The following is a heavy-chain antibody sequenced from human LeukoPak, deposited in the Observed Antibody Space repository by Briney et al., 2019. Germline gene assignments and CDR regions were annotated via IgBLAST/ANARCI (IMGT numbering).Heavy chain of an antibody. D-gene: IGHD6-13*01. CDR1: GGSIRSYY. CDR2: IFTSGST. V-gene: IGHV4-4*07. Sequence: SETLSLTCIVSGGSIRSYYWSWIRQPAGKGLEWIGRIFTSGSTNYDPSLKSRVTMSVDTSKNQFSLKLSSVTGADTAVYYCARDPGSSWYNDYWGQGTLVTVSS. CDR3: ARDPGSSWYNDY. J-gene: IGHJ4*02.